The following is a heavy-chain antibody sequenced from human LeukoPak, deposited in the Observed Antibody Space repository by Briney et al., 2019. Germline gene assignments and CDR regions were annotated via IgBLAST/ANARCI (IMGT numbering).Heavy chain of an antibody. J-gene: IGHJ6*03. Sequence: GGSLRLSCAVSGFTYSSYAMSWVRQAPGKGLEGVSTISGSGDTYYVDSVKGRFTISRDNAKNSLYLQMNSLRAEDTAVYYCARDSPPDIVVVPAALTMDVWGKGTTVTVSS. V-gene: IGHV3-23*01. CDR3: ARDSPPDIVVVPAALTMDV. CDR2: ISGSGDT. CDR1: GFTYSSYA. D-gene: IGHD2-2*01.